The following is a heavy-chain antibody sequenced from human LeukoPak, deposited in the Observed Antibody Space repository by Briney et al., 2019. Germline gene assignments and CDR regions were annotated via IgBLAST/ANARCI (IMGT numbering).Heavy chain of an antibody. J-gene: IGHJ4*02. D-gene: IGHD3-22*01. V-gene: IGHV3-7*03. CDR1: GFTFSRYW. CDR3: ARDKGDYDTSGSLFVF. CDR2: IKQDGSEK. Sequence: GGSLRLSCAASGFTFSRYWMSWVRQVPRKGLEWVANIKQDGSEKYYVDSVKGRFTISRHNAKNSLYLQMNSLRAEDKAVYYCARDKGDYDTSGSLFVFGGQGTLVTVSS.